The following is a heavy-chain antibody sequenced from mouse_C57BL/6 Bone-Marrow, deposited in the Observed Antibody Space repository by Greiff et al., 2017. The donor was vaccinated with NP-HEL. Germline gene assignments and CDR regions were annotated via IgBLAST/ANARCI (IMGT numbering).Heavy chain of an antibody. CDR3: TREGWLGPHWYFDV. V-gene: IGHV5-9-1*02. D-gene: IGHD2-3*01. J-gene: IGHJ1*03. Sequence: EEKLVESGEGLVKPGGSLKLSCAASGFTFSSYAMSWVRQTPEKRLEWVAYISSGGDYIYYADTVKGRFTISRDNARNTLYLQMSSLKSEDTAMYYCTREGWLGPHWYFDVWGTGTTVTVSS. CDR1: GFTFSSYA. CDR2: ISSGGDYI.